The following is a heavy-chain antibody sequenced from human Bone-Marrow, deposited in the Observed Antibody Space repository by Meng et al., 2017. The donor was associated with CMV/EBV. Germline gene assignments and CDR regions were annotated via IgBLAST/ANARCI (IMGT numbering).Heavy chain of an antibody. CDR1: GFTFTNYA. J-gene: IGHJ4*02. V-gene: IGHV3-23*01. D-gene: IGHD3-16*01. CDR3: ARDRVGNYVSDFDS. CDR2: ISSSGAST. Sequence: SGFTFTNYAMSWVRQAPGKGLEWVSAISSSGASTYYANSVRGRFAISRDNSKTTLYLQMNSLRAEDTAVYYCARDRVGNYVSDFDSWGQGTLVTVSS.